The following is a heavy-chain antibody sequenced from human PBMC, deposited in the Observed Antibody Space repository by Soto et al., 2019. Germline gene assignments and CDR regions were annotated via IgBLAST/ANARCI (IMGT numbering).Heavy chain of an antibody. Sequence: EVQMVESGVGLFKPGGSLRLSCAASGFTFSSYSMNWGRQAPGKGLEWVSSISSSSSYIYYADSVQGRFTISSDNAKSELYPQMNSLRAEDTAVYYCARDGTPPATRYYFDYWGQGTLVTVAS. D-gene: IGHD5-12*01. CDR2: ISSSSSYI. J-gene: IGHJ4*02. V-gene: IGHV3-21*01. CDR3: ARDGTPPATRYYFDY. CDR1: GFTFSSYS.